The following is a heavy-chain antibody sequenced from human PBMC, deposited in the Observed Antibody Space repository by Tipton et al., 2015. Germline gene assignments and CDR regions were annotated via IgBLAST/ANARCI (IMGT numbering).Heavy chain of an antibody. V-gene: IGHV4-61*01. CDR2: IYYSGNT. D-gene: IGHD4-17*01. Sequence: TLSLTCTVSGGSVSSSSYYWDWIRQPPGKGLEYIGKIYYSGNTNYNPSLKSRVTVSVDTSKNQFSLKLSSVTAADTAVYYCARDGGYGDYADFHHWGQGTLVTVSS. CDR1: GGSVSSSSYY. CDR3: ARDGGYGDYADFHH. J-gene: IGHJ1*01.